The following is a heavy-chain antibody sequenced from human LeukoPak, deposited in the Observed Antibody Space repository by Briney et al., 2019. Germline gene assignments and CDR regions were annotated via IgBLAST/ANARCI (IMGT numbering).Heavy chain of an antibody. V-gene: IGHV3-48*01. Sequence: GGSLRLSCAASGFTFRSYGMHWVRQAPGKELEWLSYISSSTSPIYYADSVKGRFTVSRDNVKNSLFLQMNSLRAEDTAVYYCAREGYSGADRAFDIWGQGTMVTVSS. D-gene: IGHD1-26*01. CDR1: GFTFRSYG. J-gene: IGHJ3*02. CDR2: ISSSTSPI. CDR3: AREGYSGADRAFDI.